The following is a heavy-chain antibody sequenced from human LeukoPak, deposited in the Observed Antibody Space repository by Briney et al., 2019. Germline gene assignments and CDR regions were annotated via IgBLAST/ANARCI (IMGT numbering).Heavy chain of an antibody. V-gene: IGHV3-74*01. CDR1: GFTFSSYW. CDR3: ARVTARLIFNWFDP. CDR2: INTDGSST. D-gene: IGHD5-18*01. J-gene: IGHJ5*02. Sequence: GGSLRLSCAASGFTFSSYWMHWVRQAPGKGLVWVSRINTDGSSTSYADSVKGRFTISRDNAKNTLYLQMNSLRAEDTAVYYCARVTARLIFNWFDPWGQGTLVTVSS.